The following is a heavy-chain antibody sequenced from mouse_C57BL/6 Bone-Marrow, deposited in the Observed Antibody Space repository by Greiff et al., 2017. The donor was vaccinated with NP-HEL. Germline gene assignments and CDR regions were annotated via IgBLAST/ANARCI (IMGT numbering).Heavy chain of an antibody. J-gene: IGHJ3*01. V-gene: IGHV5-4*01. CDR1: GFTFSSYA. CDR2: ISDGGSYT. CDR3: ARGGVYDGYYWFAY. D-gene: IGHD2-3*01. Sequence: EVQLMESGGGLVKPGGSLKLSCAASGFTFSSYAMSWVRQTPEKRLEWVATISDGGSYTYYPDNVKGRFTISRDNAKNNLYLQMSHLKSEDTAMYYCARGGVYDGYYWFAYWGQGTLVTVSA.